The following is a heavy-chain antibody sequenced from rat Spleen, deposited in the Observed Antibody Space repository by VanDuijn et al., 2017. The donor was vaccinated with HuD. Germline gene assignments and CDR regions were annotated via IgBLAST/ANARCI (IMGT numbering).Heavy chain of an antibody. D-gene: IGHD1-1*01. CDR3: ARSDGVHYYLPFAD. CDR2: INSAGTT. Sequence: EVQLQESGPGLVKPSQSLSLTCSVTGYSITRSYRWNWIRKFPGNKLEWLGYINSAGTTNYNPSLKSRISITRDTSKNHFFLQVNSVSSEDTATYYCARSDGVHYYLPFADWGQGTLVTASS. J-gene: IGHJ3*01. CDR1: GYSITRSYR. V-gene: IGHV3-3*01.